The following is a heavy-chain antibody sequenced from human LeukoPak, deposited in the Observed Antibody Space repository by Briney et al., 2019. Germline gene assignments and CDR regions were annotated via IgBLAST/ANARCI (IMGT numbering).Heavy chain of an antibody. CDR3: ARGLRFGESYYMDV. CDR2: IYYSGST. CDR1: GGSISSSSYY. D-gene: IGHD3-10*01. V-gene: IGHV4-39*07. Sequence: SETLSLTCTVSGGSISSSSYYWGWIRQPPGKGLEWIGSIYYSGSTNYNPSLKSRVTISVDTSKNQFSLKLSSVTAADTAVYYCARGLRFGESYYMDVWGKGTTVTVSS. J-gene: IGHJ6*03.